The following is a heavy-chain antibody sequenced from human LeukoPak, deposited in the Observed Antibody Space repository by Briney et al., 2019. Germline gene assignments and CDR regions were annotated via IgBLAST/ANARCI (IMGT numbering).Heavy chain of an antibody. J-gene: IGHJ4*02. CDR2: VSTYNHDT. Sequence: ASVKVSCKAFGYTFSKHGISWLRQAPGQGLEWMGWVSTYNHDTNYAEKFQARVTMTTDTSTSTAYMELRSLRSDDTAVYYCARGTRRSGYNFGYWGQGTLVTVSS. CDR1: GYTFSKHG. CDR3: ARGTRRSGYNFGY. V-gene: IGHV1-18*01. D-gene: IGHD5-24*01.